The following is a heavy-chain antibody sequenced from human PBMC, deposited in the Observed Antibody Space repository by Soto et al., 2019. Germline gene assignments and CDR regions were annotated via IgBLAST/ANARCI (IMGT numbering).Heavy chain of an antibody. CDR3: ARGTYYYGSGNYPLDY. V-gene: IGHV3-21*01. Sequence: GGSLRLSCVASGLTINTYSMMWVRQAPGKGLEWVSSISSSSSYIYYADSVKGRFTISRDNAKNSLYLQMNSLRAEDTAVYYCARGTYYYGSGNYPLDYWGQGTLVTVSS. J-gene: IGHJ4*02. CDR1: GLTINTYS. D-gene: IGHD3-10*01. CDR2: ISSSSSYI.